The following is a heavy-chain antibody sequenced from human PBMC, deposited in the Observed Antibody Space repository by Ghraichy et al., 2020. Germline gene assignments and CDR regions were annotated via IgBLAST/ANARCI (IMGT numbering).Heavy chain of an antibody. CDR3: ARESSWYFGPDY. CDR1: GFTFSSYE. V-gene: IGHV3-48*03. D-gene: IGHD6-13*01. J-gene: IGHJ4*02. Sequence: GGSLRLSCAASGFTFSSYEMNWVRQAPGKGLEWVSYISSSGSTIYYADSVKGRFTISRDNAKNSLYLQMNSLRAEDTAVYYCARESSWYFGPDYWGQGTLVTVSS. CDR2: ISSSGSTI.